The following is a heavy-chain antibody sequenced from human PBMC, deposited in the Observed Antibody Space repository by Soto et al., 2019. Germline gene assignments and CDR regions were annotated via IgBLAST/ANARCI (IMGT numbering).Heavy chain of an antibody. CDR3: ARSRPARIYYYYYYMDV. CDR2: IYYSGST. CDR1: GGSISSYY. V-gene: IGHV4-59*01. J-gene: IGHJ6*03. Sequence: PSETLSLTCTVSGGSISSYYWSWIRQPPGKGLEWIGYIYYSGSTNYNPSLKSRVTISVDTSKNQFSLKLSSVTAADTAVYYCARSRPARIYYYYYYMDVWGKGTTVTVS.